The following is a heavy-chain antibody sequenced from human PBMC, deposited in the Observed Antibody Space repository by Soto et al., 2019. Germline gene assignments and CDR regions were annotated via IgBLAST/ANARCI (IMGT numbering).Heavy chain of an antibody. J-gene: IGHJ4*02. V-gene: IGHV4-39*01. CDR3: ARRNYDYVWGSYQN. CDR2: IYYSGST. D-gene: IGHD3-16*01. CDR1: GGSISSSSYY. Sequence: ETLSLTCTVSGGSISSSSYYWGWIRQPPGKGLEWIGSIYYSGSTYYNPSLKSRVTISVDTSKNQFSLKLSSVTAADTAVYYCARRNYDYVWGSYQNWGQGTLVTVSS.